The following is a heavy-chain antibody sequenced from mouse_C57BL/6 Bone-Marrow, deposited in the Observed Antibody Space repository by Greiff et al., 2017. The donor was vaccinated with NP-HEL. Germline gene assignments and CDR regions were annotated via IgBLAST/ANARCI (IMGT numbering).Heavy chain of an antibody. CDR2: IDPSDSST. CDR3: ARGGWLPSWFAY. Sequence: QVQLQQPGAELVKPGASVKLSCKASGYTFTSYWMQWVKQRPGQGLEWIGEIDPSDSSTNYNQKFKGKATLTVDTSSSTAYMQLSSLTSEDSAVYYCARGGWLPSWFAYWGQGTLVTVSA. D-gene: IGHD2-3*01. J-gene: IGHJ3*01. CDR1: GYTFTSYW. V-gene: IGHV1-50*01.